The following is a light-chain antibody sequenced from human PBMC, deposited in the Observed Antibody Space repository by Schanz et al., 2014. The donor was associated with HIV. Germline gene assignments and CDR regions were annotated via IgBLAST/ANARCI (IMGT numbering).Light chain of an antibody. V-gene: IGKV3-15*01. CDR1: QNVNTN. CDR2: GAS. CDR3: HHHGSSRGT. Sequence: MTQSPATLSLSPGERATLSCRASQNVNTNLAWYQQKPGQPPRLLLYGASTRATGVPARFTGSGSGTDFTLTISNLQSEDFAVYYCHHHGSSRGTFGGGTKVEI. J-gene: IGKJ4*01.